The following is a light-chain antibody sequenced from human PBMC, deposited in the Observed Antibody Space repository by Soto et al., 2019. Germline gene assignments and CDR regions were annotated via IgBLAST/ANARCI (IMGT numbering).Light chain of an antibody. J-gene: IGLJ1*01. Sequence: QSALTQPRSVSGSPGQSVTISCTGTSSDVGRYNYVSWYQQHPGKAPKLIIYDVTKRPSGVPDRFSGSKSGNTASLTISGLQAEDVADYYCCSYAGSYTHVFGTGTKLTVL. CDR1: SSDVGRYNY. V-gene: IGLV2-11*01. CDR2: DVT. CDR3: CSYAGSYTHV.